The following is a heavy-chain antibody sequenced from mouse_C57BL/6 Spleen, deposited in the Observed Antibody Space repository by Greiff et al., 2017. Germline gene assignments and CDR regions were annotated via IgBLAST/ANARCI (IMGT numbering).Heavy chain of an antibody. J-gene: IGHJ4*01. Sequence: EVMLVESGGGLVKPGGSLKLSCAASGFTFSSYAMSWVRQTPEKRLEWVATISDGGSYTYYPDNVKGRFTISRDNAKNNLYLQMSHLKSEDTAMYYCARLDRDDCYYDYAMDYWGQGTSVTVSS. CDR1: GFTFSSYA. D-gene: IGHD2-3*01. CDR2: ISDGGSYT. V-gene: IGHV5-4*03. CDR3: ARLDRDDCYYDYAMDY.